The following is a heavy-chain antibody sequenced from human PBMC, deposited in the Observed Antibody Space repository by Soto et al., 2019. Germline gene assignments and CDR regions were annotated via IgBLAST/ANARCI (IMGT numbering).Heavy chain of an antibody. CDR3: AYYGGSAVGY. J-gene: IGHJ4*02. Sequence: EVQLVESGGGLVPPGGSLRLSCAASGFIVDSNHLNWVRQAPGKGLEWVSVAYNHGATYYTDSVRGRFTIFRDKAKNTVYLQMNSLRVEDTALYYCAYYGGSAVGYWGQGALVTVSS. CDR2: AYNHGAT. CDR1: GFIVDSNH. V-gene: IGHV3-66*01. D-gene: IGHD4-17*01.